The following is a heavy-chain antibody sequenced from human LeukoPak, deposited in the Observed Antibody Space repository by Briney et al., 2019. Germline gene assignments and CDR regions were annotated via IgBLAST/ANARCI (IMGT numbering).Heavy chain of an antibody. J-gene: IGHJ4*02. CDR3: TRDQTPYY. Sequence: GGSLRLSCATSGFSFSSYAMSWVRQAPGKGLEWVGRIKSKTDGGTTDYAAPVKGRFTISRDDSKNTLYLQMNSLKTEDTAVYYCTRDQTPYYWGQGTLVTVSS. V-gene: IGHV3-15*01. CDR1: GFSFSSYA. CDR2: IKSKTDGGTT.